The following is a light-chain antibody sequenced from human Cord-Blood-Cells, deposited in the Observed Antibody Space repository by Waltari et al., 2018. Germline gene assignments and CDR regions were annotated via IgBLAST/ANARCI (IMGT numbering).Light chain of an antibody. CDR1: QSVSGSY. J-gene: IGKJ1*01. V-gene: IGKV3-20*01. CDR2: GAS. CDR3: QQYGSSQWT. Sequence: EIVLTQSPGTLSLSPGERATLSCRDIQSVSGSYLAWYQQKPGQAPSLLIYGASSRATGIPDRFSGSGSGTDFTLTISRLVPEDFAVYYCQQYGSSQWTFGQGTKVEIK.